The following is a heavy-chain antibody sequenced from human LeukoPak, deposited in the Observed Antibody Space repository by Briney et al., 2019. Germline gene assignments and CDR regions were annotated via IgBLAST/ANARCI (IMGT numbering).Heavy chain of an antibody. CDR3: ARGVGIFGMDV. CDR1: GGTFSSYA. Sequence: SVKVSCKASGGTFSSYAIDWVRQAPGQGLEWMGGIIPIFGTTNYAQKFQGRVTITAVESMRTAYMELSSLRSEDTAVYYCARGVGIFGMDVWGQGTTVTVSS. V-gene: IGHV1-69*13. CDR2: IIPIFGTT. J-gene: IGHJ6*02. D-gene: IGHD2-15*01.